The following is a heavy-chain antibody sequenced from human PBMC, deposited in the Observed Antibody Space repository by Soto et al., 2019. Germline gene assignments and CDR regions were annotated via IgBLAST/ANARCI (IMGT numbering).Heavy chain of an antibody. J-gene: IGHJ4*02. D-gene: IGHD3-16*01. Sequence: GGSLRLSCAASGFTVSSNYMSWVRQAPGKGLEWVSVIYSGGSTYYADSVKGRFTISRDNSKNTLYLQMNSLRAEDTAVYYCERGVWGSYSSQAPALDYWGQGTLVTVSS. V-gene: IGHV3-53*01. CDR2: IYSGGST. CDR1: GFTVSSNY. CDR3: ERGVWGSYSSQAPALDY.